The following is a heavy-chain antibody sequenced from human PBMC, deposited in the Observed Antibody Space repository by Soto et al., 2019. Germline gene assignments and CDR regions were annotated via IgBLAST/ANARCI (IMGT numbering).Heavy chain of an antibody. D-gene: IGHD7-27*01. Sequence: SETLSLTCSVSGESIGIGGHYWNWIRQRPEKGLEWIGYIYYSGSTHYNPSLRSRLTISLDTSKNQFFLRLVSVTAADTALYYCARDQALATTVWGYWGQGIQVTVSS. V-gene: IGHV4-31*03. J-gene: IGHJ4*02. CDR1: GESIGIGGHY. CDR2: IYYSGST. CDR3: ARDQALATTVWGY.